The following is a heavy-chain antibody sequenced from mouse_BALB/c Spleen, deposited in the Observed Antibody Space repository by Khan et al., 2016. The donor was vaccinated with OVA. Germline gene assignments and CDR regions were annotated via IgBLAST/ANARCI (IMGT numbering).Heavy chain of an antibody. Sequence: VQLQESGAELVRPGASVKLSCKASGYTFTSYWMNWVRQRPRQGLEWIGKINPSDSESHYNEMFKDRATLTVDKSSGTAYMQLSSLTSEDSAVYYCARREKYGYGPSWFAYWGQGTLVTVSA. J-gene: IGHJ3*01. V-gene: IGHV1-52*01. CDR2: INPSDSES. CDR1: GYTFTSYW. D-gene: IGHD2-2*01. CDR3: ARREKYGYGPSWFAY.